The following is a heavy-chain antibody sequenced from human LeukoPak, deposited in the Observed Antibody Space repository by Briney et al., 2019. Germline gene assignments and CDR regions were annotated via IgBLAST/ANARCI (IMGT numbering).Heavy chain of an antibody. CDR3: ARGRKSITIFGVVIIPFDY. V-gene: IGHV1-18*01. J-gene: IGHJ4*02. CDR2: ISAYNGNT. D-gene: IGHD3-3*01. Sequence: ASVKVSCKASGYTFTSYGISWVRQAPAQGLEGMGWISAYNGNTNYAQKLQGRVTMTTDTSTSTAYMELRSLRSDDTAVYYCARGRKSITIFGVVIIPFDYWGQGTLVTVSS. CDR1: GYTFTSYG.